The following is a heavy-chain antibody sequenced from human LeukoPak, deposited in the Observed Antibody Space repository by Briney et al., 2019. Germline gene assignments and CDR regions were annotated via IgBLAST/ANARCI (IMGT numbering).Heavy chain of an antibody. Sequence: ASVKVSCKASGYTFTGYYMHWVRQAPGQGLEWMGRINPNNGGTNCAQKFQGRVTMTGDTSTSTAYMELSSLRSDDTAMYYCARESGSYHGNDYWGQGTLVTVSS. D-gene: IGHD1-26*01. V-gene: IGHV1-2*06. J-gene: IGHJ4*02. CDR1: GYTFTGYY. CDR3: ARESGSYHGNDY. CDR2: INPNNGGT.